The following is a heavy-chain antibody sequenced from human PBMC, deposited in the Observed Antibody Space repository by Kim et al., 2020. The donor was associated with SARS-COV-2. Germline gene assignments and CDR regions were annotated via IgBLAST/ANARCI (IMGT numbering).Heavy chain of an antibody. CDR2: FYFSGSA. D-gene: IGHD3-9*01. J-gene: IGHJ6*01. Sequence: SETLSLTCNGSSDSIRSSRYYWVWIRQPPGKGLEWIGSFYFSGSAYYNPSLKSRVTIAGDTSKNQISLKLRSVTAADTAVYYCSRGTRYFDWSQYYHY. CDR3: SRGTRYFDWSQYYHY. CDR1: SDSIRSSRYY. V-gene: IGHV4-39*07.